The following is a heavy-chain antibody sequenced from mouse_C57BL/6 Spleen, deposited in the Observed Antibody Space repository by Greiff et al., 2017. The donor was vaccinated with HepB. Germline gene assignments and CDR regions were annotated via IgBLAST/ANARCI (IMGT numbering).Heavy chain of an antibody. D-gene: IGHD2-4*01. Sequence: VQRVESGPGLVQPSQSLSITCTVSGFSLTSYGVHWVRQSPGKGLEWLGVIWRGGSTDYNAAFMSRLSITKDNSKSQVFFKMNSLQADDTAIYYCAKNYDYDGARAMDYWGQGTSVTVSS. CDR1: GFSLTSYG. CDR2: IWRGGST. J-gene: IGHJ4*01. CDR3: AKNYDYDGARAMDY. V-gene: IGHV2-5*01.